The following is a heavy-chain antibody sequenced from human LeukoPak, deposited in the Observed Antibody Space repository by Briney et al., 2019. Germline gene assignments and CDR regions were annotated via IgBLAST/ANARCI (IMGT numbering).Heavy chain of an antibody. CDR3: ARTIKGAVAPPLGMDV. V-gene: IGHV3-21*01. CDR2: ISSSSSYI. D-gene: IGHD6-19*01. CDR1: GFTFSSYS. J-gene: IGHJ6*02. Sequence: GGSLGLPCAASGFTFSSYSMNWVRQAPGKGLEWVSSISSSSSYIYYADSVKGRFTISRDNAKNSLYLQMNSLRAEDTAVYYCARTIKGAVAPPLGMDVWGQGTTVTVSS.